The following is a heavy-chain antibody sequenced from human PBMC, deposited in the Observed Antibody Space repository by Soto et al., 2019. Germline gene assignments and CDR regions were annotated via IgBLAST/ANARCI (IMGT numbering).Heavy chain of an antibody. Sequence: SETLSLTCTVSGGSISSGDYYWSWIRQPPGKGLEWIGYIYDSGSTYYNPSLKSRVTISVDTSKNQFSLKLSAVTAADTAVYYCARGDYYEIFDYWGQGTLVTVSS. CDR2: IYDSGST. J-gene: IGHJ4*02. CDR3: ARGDYYEIFDY. V-gene: IGHV4-30-4*01. D-gene: IGHD3-22*01. CDR1: GGSISSGDYY.